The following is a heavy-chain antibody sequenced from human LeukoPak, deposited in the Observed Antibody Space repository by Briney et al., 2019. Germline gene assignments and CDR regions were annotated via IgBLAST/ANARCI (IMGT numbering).Heavy chain of an antibody. D-gene: IGHD3-10*01. CDR3: KRFGELDAFDI. Sequence: SETLSLTCTVSGGSISSYYWSWIRQPPGKGLEWIGYIYYSGSTNYNPSLKSRVTISVDTSKNQFSLKLSSVTAADTAVYYCKRFGELDAFDIWGQGTMVTVSS. CDR1: GGSISSYY. CDR2: IYYSGST. J-gene: IGHJ3*02. V-gene: IGHV4-59*12.